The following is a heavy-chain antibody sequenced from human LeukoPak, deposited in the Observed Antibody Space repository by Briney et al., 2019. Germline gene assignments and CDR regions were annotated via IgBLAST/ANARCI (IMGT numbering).Heavy chain of an antibody. J-gene: IGHJ4*02. CDR3: ARGQVGSGWYRGYFDY. CDR1: GFTFSSYA. CDR2: ISTSGGST. Sequence: GGSLRLSCAASGFTFSSYAMTWVRQAPGKGLEWVSTISTSGGSTYYADSVKGRLTISRDNSKNTLYLQMNSLRAEDTAVYYCARGQVGSGWYRGYFDYWGQGTLVTVSS. D-gene: IGHD6-19*01. V-gene: IGHV3-23*01.